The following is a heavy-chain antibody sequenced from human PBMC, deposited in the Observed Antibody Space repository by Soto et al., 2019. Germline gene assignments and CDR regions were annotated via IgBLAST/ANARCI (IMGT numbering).Heavy chain of an antibody. D-gene: IGHD3-10*01. CDR1: GYTFTSYA. Sequence: ASVKVSCKASGYTFTSYAMHLVRQAPGQRLEWMGWINAGNGNTKYSQKFQGRVTITRDTSASTAYMELSSLRSEDTAVYYCARDGNEPLWFGELLFFQHWGQGTLVTVSS. J-gene: IGHJ1*01. CDR2: INAGNGNT. CDR3: ARDGNEPLWFGELLFFQH. V-gene: IGHV1-3*01.